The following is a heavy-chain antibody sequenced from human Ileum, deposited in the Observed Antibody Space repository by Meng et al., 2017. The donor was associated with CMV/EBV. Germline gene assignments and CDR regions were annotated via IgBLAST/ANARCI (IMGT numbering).Heavy chain of an antibody. D-gene: IGHD2-2*01. J-gene: IGHJ6*02. CDR1: GGTFSSNA. Sequence: SVMVSCSAAGGTFSSNAMRWLRHAPGQGLEWMGWIIPILGIANYAQKFQGRVTITADKSTSTAYMELSSLRSEENAVYYWARGIVPAARGNPNYYYYYGMDFWGQGATVTVSS. CDR3: ARGIVPAARGNPNYYYYYGMDF. V-gene: IGHV1-69*10. CDR2: IIPILGIA.